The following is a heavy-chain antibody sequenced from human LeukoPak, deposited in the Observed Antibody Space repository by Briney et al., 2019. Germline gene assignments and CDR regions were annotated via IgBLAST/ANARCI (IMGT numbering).Heavy chain of an antibody. Sequence: SETLSLTCTVSGGSISSYHWSWIWQPPGKGLEWIGYISYIGNTNYNPSLKSRVTISIDTPKNQFSLKLTSVTAADTAVYYCARGRGQQWLEPFDPWGQGTLVTVSS. CDR3: ARGRGQQWLEPFDP. CDR2: ISYIGNT. CDR1: GGSISSYH. J-gene: IGHJ5*02. V-gene: IGHV4-59*13. D-gene: IGHD6-19*01.